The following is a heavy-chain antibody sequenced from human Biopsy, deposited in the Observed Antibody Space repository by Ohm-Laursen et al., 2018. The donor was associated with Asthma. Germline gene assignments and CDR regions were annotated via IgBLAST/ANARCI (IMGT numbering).Heavy chain of an antibody. D-gene: IGHD5-12*01. CDR2: ISWNSGNI. J-gene: IGHJ4*02. V-gene: IGHV3-9*01. CDR3: AKRRGYSGHDNDY. CDR1: GFSFDDCA. Sequence: SLRLSCSASGFSFDDCAMHWVRQAPGKGLEWVSSISWNSGNIDYAVSVKGRFTISRDNAKNTLYLQMNSLRTEDTAVYYCAKRRGYSGHDNDYWGQGTLVIVSP.